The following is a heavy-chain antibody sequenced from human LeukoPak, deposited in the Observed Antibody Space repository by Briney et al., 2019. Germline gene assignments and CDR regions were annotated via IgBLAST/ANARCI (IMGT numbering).Heavy chain of an antibody. D-gene: IGHD1-26*01. J-gene: IGHJ3*02. CDR3: AKVLDEWELLNYAFDI. Sequence: GGSLRLSCAASGFTFSSYGMHWVRQAPGKGLEWVAFIRYDGSNKYYADSVKGRFTISRDNSKNTLYLQMNSLRAEDTAVYYCAKVLDEWELLNYAFDIWDQGTMVTVSS. CDR1: GFTFSSYG. CDR2: IRYDGSNK. V-gene: IGHV3-30*02.